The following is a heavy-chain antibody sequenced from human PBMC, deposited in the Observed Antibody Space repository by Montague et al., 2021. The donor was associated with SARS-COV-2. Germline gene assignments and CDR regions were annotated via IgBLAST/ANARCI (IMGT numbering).Heavy chain of an antibody. Sequence: SETLSLTCTVSGGSISSSSYYWGWIRQPPGKGLEWIGSIYYSGCTYYXPSLKSRVTISVDTSKNQFSLKLSSVTAADTAVYYCAGSPPGIAAAGTVAAFDIWGQGIMVTVSS. CDR1: GGSISSSSYY. CDR3: AGSPPGIAAAGTVAAFDI. J-gene: IGHJ3*02. CDR2: IYYSGCT. V-gene: IGHV4-39*01. D-gene: IGHD6-13*01.